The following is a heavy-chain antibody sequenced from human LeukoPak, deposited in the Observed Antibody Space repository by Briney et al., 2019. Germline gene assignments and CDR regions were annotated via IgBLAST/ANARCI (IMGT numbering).Heavy chain of an antibody. J-gene: IGHJ4*02. CDR2: ISYDGSNK. D-gene: IGHD3-10*01. CDR1: GFTFSSYG. CDR3: AKDLRYYGSGSYSYFDY. V-gene: IGHV3-30*18. Sequence: GGSLRLSCAASGFTFSSYGMHWVRQAPGKGLEWVAVISYDGSNKYYADSVKGRFTISRDNSKNTLYLQVNSLRAEDTAVYYCAKDLRYYGSGSYSYFDYWGQGTLVTVSS.